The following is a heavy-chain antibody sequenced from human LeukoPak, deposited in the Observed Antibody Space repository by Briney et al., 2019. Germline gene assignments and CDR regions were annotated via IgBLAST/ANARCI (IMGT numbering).Heavy chain of an antibody. V-gene: IGHV4-59*01. D-gene: IGHD3-3*01. Sequence: SSETLSLTCTVSGGSISSYYWSWIRQSPGKGLEWIGYIYYSGSTNYNPSLKSRVTISVDTSKNQFSLKLSSVTAADTAVYYCARVSDYDFWSGNNWFDPWGQGTLVTVSS. CDR3: ARVSDYDFWSGNNWFDP. J-gene: IGHJ5*02. CDR1: GGSISSYY. CDR2: IYYSGST.